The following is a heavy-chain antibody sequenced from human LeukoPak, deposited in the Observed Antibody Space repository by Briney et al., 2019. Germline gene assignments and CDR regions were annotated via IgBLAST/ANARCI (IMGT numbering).Heavy chain of an antibody. Sequence: GGSLRLSCAASGFTFSTFDMTWVRQAPGKGLEWVSGISVSGGTTYHADSVKGRFSISRDNSKNTMYLQMNSLRAEDTAVYYCAKVLPSTSSPDPWGQGTLVTVSS. CDR2: ISVSGGTT. D-gene: IGHD6-6*01. J-gene: IGHJ5*02. CDR1: GFTFSTFD. CDR3: AKVLPSTSSPDP. V-gene: IGHV3-23*01.